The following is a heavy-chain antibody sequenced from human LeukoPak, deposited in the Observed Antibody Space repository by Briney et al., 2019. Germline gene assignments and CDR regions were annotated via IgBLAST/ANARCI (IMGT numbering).Heavy chain of an antibody. D-gene: IGHD3-3*01. CDR1: GGSISSHY. Sequence: SETLSLTCTVSGGSISSHYWSWIRQPPGKGLEWIGYIYYSGSTNYNPSLKSRVTISVDTSKNQFSLKLSSVTAADTAVYYCARGVRFLEWFHFDYWGQGTLVTVSS. V-gene: IGHV4-59*11. CDR3: ARGVRFLEWFHFDY. CDR2: IYYSGST. J-gene: IGHJ4*02.